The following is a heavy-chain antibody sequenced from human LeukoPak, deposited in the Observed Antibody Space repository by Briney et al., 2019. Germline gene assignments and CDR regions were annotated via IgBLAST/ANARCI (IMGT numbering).Heavy chain of an antibody. CDR3: ARVDGSGTYYMDV. D-gene: IGHD3-10*01. Sequence: ASVKVSCKASGYTFTGYYMHWVRQAPGQGLEWMGWINPNSGGTNYAQKFQGRVTMARDTSISTAYMELSRLRSDDTAVYYCARVDGSGTYYMDVWGKGTTVTISS. CDR1: GYTFTGYY. J-gene: IGHJ6*03. V-gene: IGHV1-2*02. CDR2: INPNSGGT.